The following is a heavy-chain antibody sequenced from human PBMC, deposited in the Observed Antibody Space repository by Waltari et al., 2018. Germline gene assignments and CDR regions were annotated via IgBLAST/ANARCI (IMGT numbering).Heavy chain of an antibody. J-gene: IGHJ4*02. D-gene: IGHD3-3*01. V-gene: IGHV1-2*02. CDR2: SHPKTGVT. CDR1: GYTLTANY. CDR3: ARGGDRWIFYDY. Sequence: QVQLLQSGAEVKKPGAPVKVSCKASGYTLTANYIHWVRQAPGQRLELVGWSHPKTGVTKIAQKFQGSVTMTSDTSVTTVYMELTRLRFDDTAVYYCARGGDRWIFYDYWGQGTLVTVSS.